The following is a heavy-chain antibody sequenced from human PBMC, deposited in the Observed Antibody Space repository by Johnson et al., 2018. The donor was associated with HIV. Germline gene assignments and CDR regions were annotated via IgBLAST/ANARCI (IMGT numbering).Heavy chain of an antibody. Sequence: QVHLVESGGGVVQPGRSLRLSCAASGFTFSSYGMHWVRQAPGKGLEWVAVISYDGSNKYYADSVKGRFTISRDNSKNTLYLQMNSLRAEDTAVYYCARVHPAGACNDAFDIWGQGTMVTVSS. CDR3: ARVHPAGACNDAFDI. D-gene: IGHD4/OR15-4a*01. CDR2: ISYDGSNK. J-gene: IGHJ3*02. CDR1: GFTFSSYG. V-gene: IGHV3-30*03.